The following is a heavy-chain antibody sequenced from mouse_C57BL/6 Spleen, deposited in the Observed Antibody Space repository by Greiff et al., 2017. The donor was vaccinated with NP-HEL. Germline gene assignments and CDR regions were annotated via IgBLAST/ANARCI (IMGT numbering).Heavy chain of an antibody. J-gene: IGHJ4*01. Sequence: EVKLMESGGGLVKPGGSLKLSCAASGFTFSSYAMSWVRQTPEKRLEWVATISDGGSYTYYPDNVKGRFTISRDNAKNNLYLQMSHLKSEDTAMYYCAREGVVYAMDYWGQGTSVTVSS. CDR1: GFTFSSYA. D-gene: IGHD1-1*02. V-gene: IGHV5-4*01. CDR3: AREGVVYAMDY. CDR2: ISDGGSYT.